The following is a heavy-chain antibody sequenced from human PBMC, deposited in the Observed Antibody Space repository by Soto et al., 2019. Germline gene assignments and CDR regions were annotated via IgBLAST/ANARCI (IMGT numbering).Heavy chain of an antibody. CDR3: ARGVVVPAAMIGAIYYMDV. CDR2: MNPNSGNT. V-gene: IGHV1-8*01. J-gene: IGHJ6*03. D-gene: IGHD2-2*01. Sequence: VKVSCKASGYTFTSYDINWVRQATGQGLEWMGWMNPNSGNTGYAQKFQGRVTMTRNTSISTAYMELSSLRSEDTAVYYCARGVVVPAAMIGAIYYMDVWGKGTTVTVSS. CDR1: GYTFTSYD.